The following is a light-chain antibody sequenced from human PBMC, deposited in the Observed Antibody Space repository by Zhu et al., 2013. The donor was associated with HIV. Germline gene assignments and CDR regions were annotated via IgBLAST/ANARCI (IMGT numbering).Light chain of an antibody. J-gene: IGKJ3*01. CDR2: DAS. CDR3: QQYYSSPFT. Sequence: DIRMTQSPSTLSASVGDKVTITCRASQSISIWLAWYQQRKGKAPQVLIYDASNLQSGVPSRFSGSGSGTDFTLTITNLRPEDVGVFYCQQYYSSPFTFGPGTQVEIK. CDR1: QSISIW. V-gene: IGKV1-5*01.